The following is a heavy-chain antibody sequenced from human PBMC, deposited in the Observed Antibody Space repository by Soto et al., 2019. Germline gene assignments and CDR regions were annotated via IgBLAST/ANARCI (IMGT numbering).Heavy chain of an antibody. CDR1: GGSISSGDYY. V-gene: IGHV4-30-4*01. J-gene: IGHJ5*02. CDR2: IYYSGST. Sequence: LSLTCTVSGGSISSGDYYWSWIRQPPGKGLEWIGYIYYSGSTYYNPSLKSRVTISVDTSKNQFSLKLSSVTAADTAVYYCARQYSSSSPWFDPWGQGTLVTVSS. D-gene: IGHD6-6*01. CDR3: ARQYSSSSPWFDP.